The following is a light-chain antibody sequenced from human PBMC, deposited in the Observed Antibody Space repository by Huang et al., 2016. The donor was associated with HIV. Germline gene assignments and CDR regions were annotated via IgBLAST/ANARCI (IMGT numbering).Light chain of an antibody. Sequence: TMMTQSPATLSLSPGQGATLSCRASQSVSTNLAWYQQKPGQAPRLLIYDASTRATGISARFRGSGSGTEFTFTISSLQSEDFAVYFCHQYSDWPITFGPGTTVDLK. CDR3: HQYSDWPIT. CDR2: DAS. CDR1: QSVSTN. J-gene: IGKJ3*01. V-gene: IGKV3-15*01.